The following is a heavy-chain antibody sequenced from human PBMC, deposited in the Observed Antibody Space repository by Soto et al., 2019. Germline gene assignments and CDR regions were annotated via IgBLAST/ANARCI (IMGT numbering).Heavy chain of an antibody. D-gene: IGHD3-16*01. J-gene: IGHJ6*02. CDR3: ARDYTVSPNGMDV. V-gene: IGHV3-30-3*01. CDR2: ISYDGSNK. Sequence: QVQLVESGGGVVQPGRSLRLSRAASGFTFSSYAMHWVRQAPGKGLEWVAVISYDGSNKYYADSVKGRFTISRDNSKNTLYLQMNSLRAEDTAVYYCARDYTVSPNGMDVWGQGTTVTVSS. CDR1: GFTFSSYA.